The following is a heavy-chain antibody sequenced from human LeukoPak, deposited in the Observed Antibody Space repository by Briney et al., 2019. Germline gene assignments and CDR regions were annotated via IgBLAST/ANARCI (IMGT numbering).Heavy chain of an antibody. J-gene: IGHJ4*02. CDR2: ASKYTGNA. CDR1: NYTFSDYD. V-gene: IGHV1-18*01. Sequence: ASVRVSCKASNYTFSDYDVTWVRQAPGQGLEWMGWASKYTGNADYAPKFLGRVSMTTDTSTRTAYMELRSLRPDDTAVYFCAREDDRSFGAYDCWGQGTLVTVS. D-gene: IGHD4-17*01. CDR3: AREDDRSFGAYDC.